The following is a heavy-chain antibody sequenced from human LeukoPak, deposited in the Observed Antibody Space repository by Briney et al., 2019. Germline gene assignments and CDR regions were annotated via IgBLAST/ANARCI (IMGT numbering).Heavy chain of an antibody. D-gene: IGHD5-18*01. Sequence: GASVKVSCKASGYTFTSYDVNWVRQATGQGLEWMGWMNPNSGNTGYAQKFQGRVTITRNTSISTAYMELSSLRSEDTAVYYCARGVQLWLRNAFDIWGQGTMVTVSS. CDR3: ARGVQLWLRNAFDI. CDR2: MNPNSGNT. V-gene: IGHV1-8*03. CDR1: GYTFTSYD. J-gene: IGHJ3*02.